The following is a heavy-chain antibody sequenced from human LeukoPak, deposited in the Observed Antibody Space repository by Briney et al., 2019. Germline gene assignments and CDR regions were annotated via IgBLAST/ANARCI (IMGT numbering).Heavy chain of an antibody. CDR1: GFTFDNYA. CDR2: ISGSGGST. D-gene: IGHD5-18*01. J-gene: IGHJ4*02. Sequence: GSLRLSCAASGFTFDNYAMTWVRQAPGKGLEWVSSISGSGGSTYYEDSVKGRFTIFRDNSKSTLYLQMNSLRAGDTAVYYCAKDDERGYGYGLLGSGWRFYFAYWGQGTLVTVSS. V-gene: IGHV3-23*01. CDR3: AKDDERGYGYGLLGSGWRFYFAY.